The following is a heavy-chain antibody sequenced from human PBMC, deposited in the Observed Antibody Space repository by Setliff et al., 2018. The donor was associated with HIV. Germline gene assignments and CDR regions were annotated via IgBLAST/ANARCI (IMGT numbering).Heavy chain of an antibody. CDR3: ARRVVHTSPSDPSGLYFDF. CDR2: IYHSGTT. Sequence: PSETLSLTCAVSGGSISSPTWWSWVRQTPGKGLQMIGEIYHSGTTNYNPSLKSRVTISVDTSKKQFSLKLTSVTAADTAVYFCARRVVHTSPSDPSGLYFDFWGQGTLVTVSS. CDR1: GGSISSPTW. J-gene: IGHJ4*02. D-gene: IGHD2-2*01. V-gene: IGHV4-4*02.